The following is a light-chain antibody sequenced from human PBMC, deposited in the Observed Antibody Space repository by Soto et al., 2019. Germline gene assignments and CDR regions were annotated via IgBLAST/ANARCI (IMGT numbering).Light chain of an antibody. V-gene: IGLV1-40*01. CDR3: QSYDSSLSASV. Sequence: QSALTQPPSVSGSPGQRVTISCTGTSCNIGAGYDVHWYQQLPGTAPKLLIYGNSNRPSGVPDRFSGSKSGTSASLAITGLQAADEADYYCQSYDSSLSASVFGGGTKLTVL. CDR1: SCNIGAGYD. J-gene: IGLJ2*01. CDR2: GNS.